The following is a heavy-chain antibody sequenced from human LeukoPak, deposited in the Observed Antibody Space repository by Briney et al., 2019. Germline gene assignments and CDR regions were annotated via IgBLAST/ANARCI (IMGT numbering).Heavy chain of an antibody. CDR3: ARAGELRYMDV. V-gene: IGHV3-11*04. CDR2: IKGIGPTT. J-gene: IGHJ6*03. Sequence: GGSLRLSCAASGFTFSDYYMTWIRQAPGKGLEWVSTIKGIGPTTYYADSLKGRFTISRDNAKNSLFLQMSSLRADDTAIYYCARAGELRYMDVWGKGTAVTVSS. CDR1: GFTFSDYY. D-gene: IGHD3-16*01.